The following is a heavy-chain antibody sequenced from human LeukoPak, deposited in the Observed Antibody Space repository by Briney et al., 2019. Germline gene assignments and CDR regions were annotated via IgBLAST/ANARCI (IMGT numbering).Heavy chain of an antibody. CDR1: GGSISSYY. CDR2: IYYSGST. CDR3: ARGLLDYGDYHFDY. Sequence: SETLSHTCTVSGGSISSYYWSWIRQPPGKGLEWIGYIYYSGSTNYNPSLKSRVTISVDTSKNQFSLKLSSVTAADTAVYYCARGLLDYGDYHFDYWGQGTLVTVSS. J-gene: IGHJ4*02. D-gene: IGHD4-17*01. V-gene: IGHV4-59*01.